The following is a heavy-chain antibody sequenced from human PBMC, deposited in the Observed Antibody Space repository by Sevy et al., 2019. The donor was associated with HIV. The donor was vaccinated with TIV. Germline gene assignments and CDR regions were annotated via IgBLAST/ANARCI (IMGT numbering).Heavy chain of an antibody. V-gene: IGHV3-30*02. CDR1: GFIFSSYG. CDR3: AGGQGLDY. Sequence: GGSLRLSCAASGFIFSSYGMHWVRQAPGKGLDWVAFIRYDGNEKYFADSVRGRFTISRDNSKNTLYLQMNKLRSEDTAVYYCAGGQGLDYWGQGTLVTVSS. J-gene: IGHJ4*02. CDR2: IRYDGNEK.